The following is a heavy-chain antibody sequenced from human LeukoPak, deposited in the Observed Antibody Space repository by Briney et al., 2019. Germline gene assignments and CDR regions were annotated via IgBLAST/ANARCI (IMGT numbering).Heavy chain of an antibody. J-gene: IGHJ1*01. CDR2: IIPIFGTA. CDR1: GGTFSSYA. V-gene: IGHV1-69*13. Sequence: GASVKVSCKASGGTFSSYAISWVRQAPGQGLEWMGGIIPIFGTANYAQKFQGRVTITADESTSTAYMELSSLRSEDTAVYYCARGGDGDYVGGTLFQHWGQGTLVTVSS. CDR3: ARGGDGDYVGGTLFQH. D-gene: IGHD4-17*01.